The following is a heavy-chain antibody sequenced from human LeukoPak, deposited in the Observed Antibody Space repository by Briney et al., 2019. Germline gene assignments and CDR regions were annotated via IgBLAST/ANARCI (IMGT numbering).Heavy chain of an antibody. J-gene: IGHJ5*02. CDR3: ARHYDSSRNWFDP. V-gene: IGHV1-69*04. CDR1: GGTFSSYA. Sequence: SVKVSCKASGGTFSSYAISWVRQAPGQGLEWMGRIIPVLGIANYAQKFQGRVTITADKSTSTAYMELSSLRSEDTAVYYCARHYDSSRNWFDPWGQGTLVTVSS. D-gene: IGHD3-22*01. CDR2: IIPVLGIA.